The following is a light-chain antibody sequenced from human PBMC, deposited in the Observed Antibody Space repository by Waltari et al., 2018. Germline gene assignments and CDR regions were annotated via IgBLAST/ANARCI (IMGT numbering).Light chain of an antibody. CDR3: QQYNNWPGT. CDR1: QSVSIN. J-gene: IGKJ1*01. V-gene: IGKV3-15*01. CDR2: GTS. Sequence: EIVMTQSPAPLPVSPGDRATLSCWASQSVSINLAWYQQKPGQAPRLLISGTSTRATGIPARFSGSGSGTEFTLTISSLQSEDFAVYYCQQYNNWPGTFGQGTKVEIK.